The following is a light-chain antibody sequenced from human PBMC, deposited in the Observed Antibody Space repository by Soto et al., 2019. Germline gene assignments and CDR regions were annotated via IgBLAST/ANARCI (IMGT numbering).Light chain of an antibody. CDR2: EVN. V-gene: IGLV2-14*01. CDR1: RSDIGDSNF. CDR3: SAYAGSNTFV. J-gene: IGLJ1*01. Sequence: QSALTQPASVSGSPGQSVTISCTGPRSDIGDSNFISWYQHSPGKAPRLLIYEVNNRPSGVSKRFSGSKAGNTASLTISGLLDDDEADYFCSAYAGSNTFVFGTGTKLTVL.